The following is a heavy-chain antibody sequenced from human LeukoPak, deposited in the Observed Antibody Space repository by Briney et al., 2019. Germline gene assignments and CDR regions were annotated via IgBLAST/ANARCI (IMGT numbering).Heavy chain of an antibody. CDR1: CGSFSGYY. Sequence: PSETLSLTCAVYCGSFSGYYWSWIRQPPGKGLEWIGEINHSGGTNYNPSLKSRVTISVDTCKNQFSLKLSSVTAADTAVYYCARKEMGLRTLPFDYWGQGTLVTVSS. CDR3: ARKEMGLRTLPFDY. D-gene: IGHD5-12*01. CDR2: INHSGGT. J-gene: IGHJ4*02. V-gene: IGHV4-34*01.